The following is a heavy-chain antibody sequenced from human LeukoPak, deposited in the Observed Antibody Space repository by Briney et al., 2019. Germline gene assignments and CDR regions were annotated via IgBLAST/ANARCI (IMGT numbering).Heavy chain of an antibody. CDR3: ARVGGLLWFGEAYYFDY. V-gene: IGHV3-30-3*01. CDR2: ISYDGSNK. D-gene: IGHD3-10*01. J-gene: IGHJ4*02. CDR1: GFTFSSYA. Sequence: GGSLRLSCAASGFTFSSYAMHWVRQAPGKGLEWVAVISYDGSNKYYADSVKGRFTISRDNSKNTLYLQMNSLRAEDTAVYYCARVGGLLWFGEAYYFDYWGQGTLVTVSS.